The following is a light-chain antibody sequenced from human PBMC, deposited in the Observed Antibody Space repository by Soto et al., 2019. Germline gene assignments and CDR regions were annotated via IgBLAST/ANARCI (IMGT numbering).Light chain of an antibody. J-gene: IGLJ1*01. CDR3: QSSDSSRFYV. CDR1: SSNIGTGYD. V-gene: IGLV1-40*01. Sequence: QSVLTQPPSVSGAPGQRVTISCTGRSSNIGTGYDVHWYQQLPGTAPKLLIYGNSNRPSGVPDRFSGSKSGTSASLAITGLQAEDEADYYCQSSDSSRFYVFGTGTKVTVL. CDR2: GNS.